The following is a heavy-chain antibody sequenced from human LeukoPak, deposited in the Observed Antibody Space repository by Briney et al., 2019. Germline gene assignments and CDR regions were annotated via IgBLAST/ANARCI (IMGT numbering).Heavy chain of an antibody. V-gene: IGHV3-7*01. J-gene: IGHJ4*02. Sequence: GGSLRLSCAASGFTFSGYWMSWVRQAPGKGLEWVANIKQDGSEKYYVDSVKGRFTISRDNAKNSLYLQMNSLRAEDTAVYYCVRDADFYKGDYWGQGTLVTVSS. CDR1: GFTFSGYW. CDR3: VRDADFYKGDY. D-gene: IGHD5-24*01. CDR2: IKQDGSEK.